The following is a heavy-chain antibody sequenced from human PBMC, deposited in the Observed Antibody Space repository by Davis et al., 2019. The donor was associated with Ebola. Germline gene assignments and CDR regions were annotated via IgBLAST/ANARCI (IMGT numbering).Heavy chain of an antibody. J-gene: IGHJ4*02. CDR3: ARMPTTGYSDYFDL. D-gene: IGHD3-9*01. Sequence: SETLSLTCAVYGGSFSGYYWSWIRQHPGKGLEWIGEINHSGSTNYNPSLKSRVAMSIDMSKNQFSLKLSSVSAADTAVYYCARMPTTGYSDYFDLWGQGTLVTVSS. V-gene: IGHV4-34*01. CDR1: GGSFSGYY. CDR2: INHSGST.